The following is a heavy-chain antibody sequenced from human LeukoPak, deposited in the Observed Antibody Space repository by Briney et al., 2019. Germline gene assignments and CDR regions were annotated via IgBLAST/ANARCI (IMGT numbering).Heavy chain of an antibody. CDR2: IYYSGST. CDR1: GGSISSSGYY. V-gene: IGHV4-31*03. Sequence: SQNLSLTCTVSGGSISSSGYYWTWIRQHPGKGLNWIGYIYYSGSTHYSPSLKSRITISVDTSKNQFSLRLTSVTAADTAVYYCARDGGDYYLDVWGKGTTVTVSS. D-gene: IGHD2-21*01. CDR3: ARDGGDYYLDV. J-gene: IGHJ6*03.